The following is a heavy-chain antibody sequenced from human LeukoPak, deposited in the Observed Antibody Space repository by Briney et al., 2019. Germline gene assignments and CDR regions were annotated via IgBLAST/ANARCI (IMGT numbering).Heavy chain of an antibody. V-gene: IGHV4-34*01. J-gene: IGHJ4*02. CDR1: GGSFSGYY. D-gene: IGHD4-23*01. CDR2: INHSGST. CDR3: ARDSLYGGNGFDY. Sequence: SETLSLTCAVYGGSFSGYYWSWIRQPPGKGLEWIGEINHSGSTNYDPSLKSRVTISVDTSKNQFSLKLGSVTAADTAVYYCARDSLYGGNGFDYWGQGTLVTVSS.